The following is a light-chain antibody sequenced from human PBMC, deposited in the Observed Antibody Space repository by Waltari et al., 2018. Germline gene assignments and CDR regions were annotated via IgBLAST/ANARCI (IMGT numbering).Light chain of an antibody. CDR2: AAS. V-gene: IGKV3-11*01. Sequence: EIVLTQSPATPSLSPGERATLSCRASQRVSSYLAWYQQKPGQAPRLRIYAASNRATGVPARFSGRGSGTDFTLTISSLEPDDFAVYYFQQRTNGLCTFGGGTKVEIK. J-gene: IGKJ4*01. CDR1: QRVSSY. CDR3: QQRTNGLCT.